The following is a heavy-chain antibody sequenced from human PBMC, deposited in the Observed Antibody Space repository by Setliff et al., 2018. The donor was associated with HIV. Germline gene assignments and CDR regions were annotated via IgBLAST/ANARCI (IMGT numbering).Heavy chain of an antibody. CDR2: FDPEDDET. V-gene: IGHV1-24*01. Sequence: ASVKVSCKVSGYTLTELSIHWVRQAPGKGLEWMGGFDPEDDETIYAQKFQGRVTMTEDTSTDTAYMELSSLTSEDTAVYYCAREMKAARLGYYYYMDVWGKGTTVTVSS. J-gene: IGHJ6*03. CDR3: AREMKAARLGYYYYMDV. D-gene: IGHD6-6*01. CDR1: GYTLTELS.